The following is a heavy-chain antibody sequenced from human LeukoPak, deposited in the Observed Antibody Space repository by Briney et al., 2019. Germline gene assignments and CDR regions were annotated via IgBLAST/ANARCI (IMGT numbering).Heavy chain of an antibody. V-gene: IGHV4-59*01. CDR1: GGSISTYY. J-gene: IGHJ4*02. Sequence: KPSETLSLTCTVSGGSISTYYWSWIRQPPGKGLEWIGYIYYSGTTYYNPSLKSRVTISVDTSKNHFSLKMRSVTAADTAVYYCARWASSSSLFDSWGQGTLVTVSS. D-gene: IGHD6-6*01. CDR3: ARWASSSSLFDS. CDR2: IYYSGTT.